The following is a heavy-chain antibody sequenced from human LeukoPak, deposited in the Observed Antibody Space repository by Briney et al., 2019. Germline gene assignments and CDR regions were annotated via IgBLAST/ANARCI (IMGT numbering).Heavy chain of an antibody. V-gene: IGHV1-2*06. Sequence: ASVKVSCKASGYTFTGYYMHWVRQAPGQGLEWMGRINPNSGGTNYAQKSQGRVTMTRDTSISTAYMELSRLRSDDTAVYYCARERYYYDSSGYSFRQRGHHAFDIWGQGTMVTVSS. CDR3: ARERYYYDSSGYSFRQRGHHAFDI. J-gene: IGHJ3*02. D-gene: IGHD3-22*01. CDR2: INPNSGGT. CDR1: GYTFTGYY.